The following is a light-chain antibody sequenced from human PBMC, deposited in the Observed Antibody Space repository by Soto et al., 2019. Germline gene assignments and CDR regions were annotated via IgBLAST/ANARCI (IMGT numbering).Light chain of an antibody. J-gene: IGKJ2*01. Sequence: EIVLTQSPGTLSLSPGERATLSCRASQSVSSSYLAWYQQKPGQAPRLLIYGASCTASGIPDRFSGSGSGTDFTLTISRMEPEDFAVYYCQQYGSSHYTFGQGTKLEIK. V-gene: IGKV3-20*01. CDR2: GAS. CDR1: QSVSSSY. CDR3: QQYGSSHYT.